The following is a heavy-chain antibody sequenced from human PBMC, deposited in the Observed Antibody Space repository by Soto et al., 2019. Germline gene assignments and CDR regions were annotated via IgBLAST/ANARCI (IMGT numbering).Heavy chain of an antibody. Sequence: GGSLRLSCAASGFTLSNYWMHWVRQAPGKGLVWVSRINNDGSTIHYTDSVKGRFTISRDNAKNTLYLQMHGLRAEDTAVYYCVRPTSEVDAFDIWGQGTMVTVSS. V-gene: IGHV3-74*01. CDR1: GFTLSNYW. CDR3: VRPTSEVDAFDI. CDR2: INNDGSTI. J-gene: IGHJ3*02.